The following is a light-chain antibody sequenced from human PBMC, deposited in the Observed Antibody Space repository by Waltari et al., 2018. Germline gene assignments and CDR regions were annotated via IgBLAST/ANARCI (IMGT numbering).Light chain of an antibody. V-gene: IGKV3-20*01. CDR1: QSVSSTY. Sequence: EIVLTQSPGTPSLSPGERVTLPCRASQSVSSTYLAWYQQKPGQSPRLLMYGVSSRATGIPDRFSGSGSGTDFTLTISRLEPEDFAVYYCQQYGNSPFTFGQGTKLEIK. J-gene: IGKJ2*01. CDR2: GVS. CDR3: QQYGNSPFT.